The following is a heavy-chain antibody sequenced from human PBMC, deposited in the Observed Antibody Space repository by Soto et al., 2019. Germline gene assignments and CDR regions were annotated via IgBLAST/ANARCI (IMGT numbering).Heavy chain of an antibody. D-gene: IGHD5-18*01. V-gene: IGHV3-23*01. Sequence: EGQLRESGGGLVQPGGSLRLSCAASGFTFSSYAMSWGRQAPGKGLEWVSGISGSGGSIYYADSMKGRFSVSRDKSKNTLYLQMNSLRAEDTALYYCAKAPPDTAMSNYYGMDVWGKGTTVTVSS. CDR3: AKAPPDTAMSNYYGMDV. CDR2: ISGSGGSI. CDR1: GFTFSSYA. J-gene: IGHJ6*04.